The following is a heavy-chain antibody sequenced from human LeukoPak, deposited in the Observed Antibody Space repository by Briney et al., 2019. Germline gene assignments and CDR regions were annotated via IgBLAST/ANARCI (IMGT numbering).Heavy chain of an antibody. J-gene: IGHJ3*02. CDR3: AKDSSPIAAAGNAFDI. V-gene: IGHV3-9*01. CDR1: GFTFDDYA. Sequence: GGSLRPSCAASGFTFDDYAMHWVRQAPGKGLEWVSGISWNSGSIGYADSVKGRFTISRDNAKNSLYLQMNSLRAEDTALYYCAKDSSPIAAAGNAFDIWGQGTMVTVSS. CDR2: ISWNSGSI. D-gene: IGHD6-13*01.